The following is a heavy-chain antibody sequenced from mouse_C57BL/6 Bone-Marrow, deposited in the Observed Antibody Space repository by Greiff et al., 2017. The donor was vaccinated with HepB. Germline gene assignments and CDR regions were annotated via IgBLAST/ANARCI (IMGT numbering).Heavy chain of an antibody. J-gene: IGHJ2*01. Sequence: EVQLQQSGPELVKPGASVKIPCKASGYTFTDYNMDWVKQSHGKSLEWIGDINPNNGGTIYNQKFKGKATLTVDKSSSTAYMELRSLTSEDTAVYYCARRGYDYGPYYFDYWGQGTTLTVSS. CDR3: ARRGYDYGPYYFDY. V-gene: IGHV1-18*01. CDR2: INPNNGGT. D-gene: IGHD2-4*01. CDR1: GYTFTDYN.